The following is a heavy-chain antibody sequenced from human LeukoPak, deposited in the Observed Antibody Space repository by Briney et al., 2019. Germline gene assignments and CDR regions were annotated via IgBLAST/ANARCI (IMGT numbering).Heavy chain of an antibody. CDR2: ISSSSSYT. Sequence: PGGSLRLSCAASGFTFSDYYMSWIRQAPGKGLEWVSYISSSSSYTNYAESVKGRFTISRDNAKNSLYLQMNSLRAEDTAVYYYARRQVVGGNYYGIDVWGQGTTVTVSS. CDR1: GFTFSDYY. D-gene: IGHD2-15*01. CDR3: ARRQVVGGNYYGIDV. V-gene: IGHV3-11*03. J-gene: IGHJ6*02.